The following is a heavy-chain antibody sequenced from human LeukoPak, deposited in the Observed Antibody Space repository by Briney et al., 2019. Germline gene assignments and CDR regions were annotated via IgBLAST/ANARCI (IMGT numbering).Heavy chain of an antibody. CDR3: ARVDFSYSSSFGFLFDY. CDR1: GYSFTGHY. J-gene: IGHJ4*02. Sequence: ASVKVSCKASGYSFTGHYMHWVRQAPGQGLEWMGWINPKSGGTNYAQKFQGRVTMTRDTSISTAYMDMSSLRSDDTAVFYCARVDFSYSSSFGFLFDYWGQGTLVTVSS. D-gene: IGHD2-2*01. V-gene: IGHV1-2*02. CDR2: INPKSGGT.